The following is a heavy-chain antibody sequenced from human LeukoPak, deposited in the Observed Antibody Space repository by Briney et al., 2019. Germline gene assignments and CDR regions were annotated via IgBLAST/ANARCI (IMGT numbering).Heavy chain of an antibody. D-gene: IGHD3-10*01. CDR2: IRYDGSNK. V-gene: IGHV3-30*02. CDR3: ARDQAGSGHYADY. Sequence: GGSLRLSCAASGFTLSSYGMHWVRQAPGKGLEWVAFIRYDGSNKYYADFVKGRFTISRDNSKNTLYLQMNSLRAEDTAMYYCARDQAGSGHYADYWGQGTLVTVSS. CDR1: GFTLSSYG. J-gene: IGHJ4*02.